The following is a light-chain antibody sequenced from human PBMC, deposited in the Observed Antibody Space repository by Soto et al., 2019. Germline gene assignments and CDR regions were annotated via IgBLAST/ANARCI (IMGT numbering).Light chain of an antibody. CDR1: SGHSSYA. V-gene: IGLV4-69*01. J-gene: IGLJ1*01. CDR3: QTWGTGIQV. Sequence: QLVLTQSPSASASLGASVNLTCTLSSGHSSYAIAWHQQQPEKGPRYLMKLNSDGSHSKGDGIPDRFSGSSSGAERYLTIPSLQSEDEADYYCQTWGTGIQVFGTGTKLTVL. CDR2: LNSDGSH.